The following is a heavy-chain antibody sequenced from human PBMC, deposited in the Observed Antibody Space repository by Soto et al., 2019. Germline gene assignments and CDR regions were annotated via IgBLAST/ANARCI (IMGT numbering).Heavy chain of an antibody. CDR1: GFTFSDYY. D-gene: IGHD6-13*01. CDR2: FSSSGRTS. CDR3: ARVLRDSSTWCRYFDF. Sequence: QVQLVESGGGLVKPGGSLRLSCAASGFTFSDYYMSWMRQAPGKGLEWVSYFSSSGRTSYYADSVQGRFTISRDHAKNSLYLQMNGVRAGDTAVYYCARVLRDSSTWCRYFDFWGRGTLVTVSS. J-gene: IGHJ2*01. V-gene: IGHV3-11*01.